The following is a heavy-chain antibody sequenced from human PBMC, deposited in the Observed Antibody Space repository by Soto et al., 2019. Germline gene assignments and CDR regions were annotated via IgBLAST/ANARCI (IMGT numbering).Heavy chain of an antibody. V-gene: IGHV4-31*03. D-gene: IGHD6-13*01. CDR1: GGSISSGGYY. J-gene: IGHJ6*02. Sequence: SETLSLTCTVSGGSISSGGYYWSWIRQHPGKGLEWIGYIYYSGSTYYNPSLKSRVTISVDTSKNQFSLKLSSVTAADTAVYYCARAGFWQQTSGGMDVWGQGTTVTVSS. CDR2: IYYSGST. CDR3: ARAGFWQQTSGGMDV.